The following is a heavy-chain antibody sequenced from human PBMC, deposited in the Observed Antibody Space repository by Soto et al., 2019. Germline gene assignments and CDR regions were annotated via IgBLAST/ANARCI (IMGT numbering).Heavy chain of an antibody. V-gene: IGHV1-69*02. D-gene: IGHD4-17*01. J-gene: IGHJ3*02. Sequence: QVQLVQSGAEVKKPGSSVKVSCKASGGTFSSYTISWVRQAPGQGLEWMGRIIPILGIANYAQKFQGRVTITADNSTSTAYMNLSSLRSEDTAVYYWARADYGDSGRAFDNWGQGTMVTVSS. CDR3: ARADYGDSGRAFDN. CDR1: GGTFSSYT. CDR2: IIPILGIA.